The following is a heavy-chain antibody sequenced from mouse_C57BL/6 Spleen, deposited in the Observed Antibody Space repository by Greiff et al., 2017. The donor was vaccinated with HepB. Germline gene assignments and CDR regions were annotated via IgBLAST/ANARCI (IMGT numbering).Heavy chain of an antibody. J-gene: IGHJ4*01. CDR2: ISYSGST. V-gene: IGHV3-1*01. Sequence: VQLQQSGPGMVKPSQSLSLTCTVTGYSITSGYDWHWIRHFPGNKLEWMGYISYSGSTNYNPSLKSRISITHDTSKNHFFLKLNSVTTEDTATYYCARGDYGSSYEAYYAMDYWGQGTSVTVSS. CDR3: ARGDYGSSYEAYYAMDY. CDR1: GYSITSGYD. D-gene: IGHD1-1*01.